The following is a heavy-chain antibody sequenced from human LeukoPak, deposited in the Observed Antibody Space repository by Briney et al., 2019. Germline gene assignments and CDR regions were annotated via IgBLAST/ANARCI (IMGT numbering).Heavy chain of an antibody. CDR1: GFTVSSNY. CDR3: ARDPMGYCSSTSCYAGHSFDY. D-gene: IGHD2-2*01. V-gene: IGHV3-53*01. Sequence: PGGSLRLSCAASGFTVSSNYMSWVRQAPGKGLEWVSVIYSGGSTYYADPVKGRFTISRDNSKNTLYLQMNSLRAEDTAVYYCARDPMGYCSSTSCYAGHSFDYWGQGTLVTVSS. CDR2: IYSGGST. J-gene: IGHJ4*02.